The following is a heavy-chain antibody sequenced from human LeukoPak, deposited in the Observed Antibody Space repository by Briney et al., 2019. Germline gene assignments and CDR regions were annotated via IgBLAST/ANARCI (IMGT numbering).Heavy chain of an antibody. CDR2: ISAYNGNT. CDR3: ARDEGIVPTQSDY. Sequence: ASVKVSCKASGYTFTSYGITWVRQAPGQGLEWMGWISAYNGNTKYVQKFQGRVTMTTDTSTNTAYMELRSLRSDDTAVYSCARDEGIVPTQSDYWGQGTLVTVSS. J-gene: IGHJ4*02. V-gene: IGHV1-18*01. D-gene: IGHD2/OR15-2a*01. CDR1: GYTFTSYG.